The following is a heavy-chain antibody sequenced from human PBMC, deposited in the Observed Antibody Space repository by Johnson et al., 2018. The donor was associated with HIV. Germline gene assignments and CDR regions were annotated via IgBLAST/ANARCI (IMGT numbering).Heavy chain of an antibody. Sequence: VQLVESGGGVVRPGGSLRLSCAASGFTFVDSGMTWVRQAPGKGLEWVSGINWNGGNTGSADSVKVRFTISRDNDENSLYLQMNSLRAEDTALYYCARVSYSGTYWAFDIWGQGTMVTVSS. CDR1: GFTFVDSG. CDR2: INWNGGNT. V-gene: IGHV3-20*04. D-gene: IGHD1-26*01. CDR3: ARVSYSGTYWAFDI. J-gene: IGHJ3*02.